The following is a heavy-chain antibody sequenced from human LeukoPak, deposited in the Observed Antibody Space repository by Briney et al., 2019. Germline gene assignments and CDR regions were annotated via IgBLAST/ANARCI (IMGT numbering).Heavy chain of an antibody. CDR3: ARDGRVGGYSYGLDY. V-gene: IGHV3-9*01. CDR2: ISWNSGSI. Sequence: GRSLRLSCAASGLTFDDYAMHWVRQAPGKGLEWVSGISWNSGSIGYADSVKGRFTISRDNAKNSLYLQMNSLRAEDTAVYYCARDGRVGGYSYGLDYWGQGTLVTVSS. D-gene: IGHD5-18*01. J-gene: IGHJ4*02. CDR1: GLTFDDYA.